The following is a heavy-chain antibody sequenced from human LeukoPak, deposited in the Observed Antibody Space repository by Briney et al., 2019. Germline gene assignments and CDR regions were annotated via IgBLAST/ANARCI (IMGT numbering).Heavy chain of an antibody. J-gene: IGHJ4*02. V-gene: IGHV3-30*02. CDR3: AKAPGLQPYFDY. CDR2: IRYDGSNK. Sequence: GGSLRLSCAASGFTFSSYGMHWVRQAPGKGLEWVAFIRYDGSNKYYADSVKGRFTISRDNSKNTLYLQMNSLRAEDTAVYYCAKAPGLQPYFDYWGQGTLVTVSS. D-gene: IGHD4-11*01. CDR1: GFTFSSYG.